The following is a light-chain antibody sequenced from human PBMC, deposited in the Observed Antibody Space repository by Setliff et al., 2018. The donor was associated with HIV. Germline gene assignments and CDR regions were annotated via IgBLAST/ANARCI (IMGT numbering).Light chain of an antibody. CDR3: NSYGASRV. J-gene: IGLJ1*01. CDR2: EVT. V-gene: IGLV2-8*01. CDR1: SSDVGGYNY. Sequence: QSALTQPPSASGSPGQSVTISCTGTSSDVGGYNYVSWYQQHPGKAPKLIIYEVTKRPSGVPDRFSGSKSGNTASLTVSGLQAEDEADYYCNSYGASRVIGTGTKVTVL.